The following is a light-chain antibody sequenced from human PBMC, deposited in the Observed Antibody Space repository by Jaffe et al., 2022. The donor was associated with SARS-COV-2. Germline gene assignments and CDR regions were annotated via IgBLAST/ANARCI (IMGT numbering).Light chain of an antibody. J-gene: IGKJ1*01. CDR3: QQYYSTPRT. Sequence: DIVMTQSPDSLAVSLGERATINCKSNQNVFQRSNNKNYLAWYQQKPGQPPKLLIYWASTRESGVPDRFSGSGSGTDFTLTISRLQAEDVAVYYCQQYYSTPRTFGQGTKVEIK. V-gene: IGKV4-1*01. CDR1: QNVFQRSNNKNY. CDR2: WAS.